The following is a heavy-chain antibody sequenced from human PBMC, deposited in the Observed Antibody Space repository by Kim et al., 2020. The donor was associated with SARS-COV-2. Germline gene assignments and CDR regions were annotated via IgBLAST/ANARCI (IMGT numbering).Heavy chain of an antibody. CDR1: GFTFDDYA. CDR3: AKDHSHFLTQSGFDP. J-gene: IGHJ5*02. Sequence: GGSLRLSCAASGFTFDDYAMHWVRQAPGKGLEWVSGISWNSGSIGYADSVKGRFTISRDNAKNSLYLQMNSLRAEDTALYYCAKDHSHFLTQSGFDPWGQGTLVTVSS. D-gene: IGHD2-21*01. CDR2: ISWNSGSI. V-gene: IGHV3-9*01.